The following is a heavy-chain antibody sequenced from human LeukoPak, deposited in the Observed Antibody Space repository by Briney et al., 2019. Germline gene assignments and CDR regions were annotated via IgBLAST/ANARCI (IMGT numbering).Heavy chain of an antibody. J-gene: IGHJ4*02. V-gene: IGHV1-18*01. CDR2: ISGYNGNT. CDR1: GYTLTSYG. D-gene: IGHD5-12*01. Sequence: GASVKVSCKASGYTLTSYGISWVRQAPGQGLEWMGWISGYNGNTNYEQKVQGRVTMTTDTSTNTAYMELRSLRSDDTAVYYCARDFPLTMVATFDYWGQGTLVTVSS. CDR3: ARDFPLTMVATFDY.